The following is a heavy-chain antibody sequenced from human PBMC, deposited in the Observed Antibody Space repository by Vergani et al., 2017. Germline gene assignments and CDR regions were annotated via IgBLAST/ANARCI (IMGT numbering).Heavy chain of an antibody. CDR3: ARSQYSYGPQYYYYYYYMDV. V-gene: IGHV4-34*10. J-gene: IGHJ6*03. CDR2: INHSGST. D-gene: IGHD5-18*01. Sequence: QVQLQESGPGLVKPSETLSLTCAVYGGSFSGYYWSWIRQPPGKGLEWIGEINHSGSTNYNPSLKSRVTISVDTSKNQFSLKLSSVTAADTAVYYCARSQYSYGPQYYYYYYYMDVWGKGTTVTVSS. CDR1: GGSFSGYY.